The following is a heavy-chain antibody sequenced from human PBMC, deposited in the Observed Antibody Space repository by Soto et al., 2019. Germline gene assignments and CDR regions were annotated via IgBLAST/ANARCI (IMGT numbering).Heavy chain of an antibody. CDR1: GFTFSSYA. J-gene: IGHJ4*02. Sequence: GGSLRLSCAASGFTFSSYAMSWVRQAPGKGLEWVSAISGSGGSTYYADSVKGRFTISRDNSKNTLYLQMNSLRAEDTAVYYCAKDSPPRYYDFWSGYFYWGQGTLVTVSS. V-gene: IGHV3-23*01. D-gene: IGHD3-3*01. CDR3: AKDSPPRYYDFWSGYFY. CDR2: ISGSGGST.